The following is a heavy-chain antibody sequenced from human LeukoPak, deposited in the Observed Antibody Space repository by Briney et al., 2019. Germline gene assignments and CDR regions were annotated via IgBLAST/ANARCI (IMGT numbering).Heavy chain of an antibody. J-gene: IGHJ3*02. CDR3: ARSTYYYDSSGYRSYAFDI. V-gene: IGHV3-53*01. CDR1: GFTVSSNY. Sequence: PGGSLRLSCAASGFTVSSNYMSWVRQAPGKGLEWVSVIYNGGSTYYADSVKGRFTISRDNSKNTLYLQMNSLRAEDTAVYYCARSTYYYDSSGYRSYAFDIWGQGTMVTVSS. CDR2: IYNGGST. D-gene: IGHD3-22*01.